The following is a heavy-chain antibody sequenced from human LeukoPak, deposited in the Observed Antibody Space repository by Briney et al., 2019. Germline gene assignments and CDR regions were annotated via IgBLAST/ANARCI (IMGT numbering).Heavy chain of an antibody. CDR1: GFIFNTHA. J-gene: IGHJ4*02. V-gene: IGHV3-23*01. D-gene: IGHD4/OR15-4a*01. Sequence: PGGSLRLSCVASGFIFNTHAMSWVRQAPGKGLEWVSGLSGSGSSTDYADSVKGRFTVSRDNSKNTLFLQMNSLRAEDTAIYYCAKERDYGPADYWGQGTLVTVSS. CDR2: LSGSGSST. CDR3: AKERDYGPADY.